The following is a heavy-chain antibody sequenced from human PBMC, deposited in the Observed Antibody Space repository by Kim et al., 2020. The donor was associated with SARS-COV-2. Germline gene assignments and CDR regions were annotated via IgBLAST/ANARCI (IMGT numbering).Heavy chain of an antibody. D-gene: IGHD3-9*01. J-gene: IGHJ6*02. CDR2: ISAYNGNT. CDR3: ARGNPPEYYDILTGYYTPSGDYYYYGMDV. Sequence: ASVKVSCKASGYTFTSYGISWVRQAPGQGLEWMGWISAYNGNTNYAQKLQGRVTMTTDTSTSTAYMELRSLRSDDKAVYYCARGNPPEYYDILTGYYTPSGDYYYYGMDVWGQGTTVTVSS. CDR1: GYTFTSYG. V-gene: IGHV1-18*01.